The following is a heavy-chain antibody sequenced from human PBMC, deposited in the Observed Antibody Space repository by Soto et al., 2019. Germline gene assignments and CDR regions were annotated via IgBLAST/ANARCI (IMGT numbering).Heavy chain of an antibody. CDR1: GYTFTTYG. CDR2: ISAYNGNT. J-gene: IGHJ4*02. D-gene: IGHD3-10*01. Sequence: ASVKVSCKASGYTFTTYGISWVRQAPGQGLEWMGWISAYNGNTNYAQNLQGRVTMTTDTSTSTAYMELRSLRSDDTVVYYCARFYASGSYPYDYWGQGTLVTVTS. CDR3: ARFYASGSYPYDY. V-gene: IGHV1-18*01.